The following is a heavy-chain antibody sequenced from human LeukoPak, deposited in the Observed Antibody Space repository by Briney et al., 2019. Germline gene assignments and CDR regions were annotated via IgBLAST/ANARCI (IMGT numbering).Heavy chain of an antibody. D-gene: IGHD3-10*01. CDR3: ARHLYYSASAFWYIDL. Sequence: SETLSLTCTLSGDSITSSDHYWVWIRQSPGKGLEWIGSVSQSGNTYYRSSLKSRVTVSIDTSKNEFSLILTSVTAADTAQYYCARHLYYSASAFWYIDLWGRGTLVIV. V-gene: IGHV4-39*01. CDR2: VSQSGNT. CDR1: GDSITSSDHY. J-gene: IGHJ2*01.